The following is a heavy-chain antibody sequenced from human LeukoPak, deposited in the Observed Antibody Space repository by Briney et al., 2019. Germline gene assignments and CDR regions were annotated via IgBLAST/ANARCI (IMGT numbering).Heavy chain of an antibody. CDR3: AKSRAIVVVTEFDY. V-gene: IGHV3-23*01. CDR1: GFTFSSYA. D-gene: IGHD2-21*02. CDR2: ISGSGGST. Sequence: GGSLRLSCAASGFTFSSYAMSWVRQAPGKGLEWVSAISGSGGSTYYADSVKGRFTISRDNSKNTLYLQRNSLRAEDTAVYYCAKSRAIVVVTEFDYWGQGTLVTVSS. J-gene: IGHJ4*02.